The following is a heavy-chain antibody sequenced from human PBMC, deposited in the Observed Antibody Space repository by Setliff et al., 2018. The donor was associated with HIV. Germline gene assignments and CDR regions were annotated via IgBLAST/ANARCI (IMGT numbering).Heavy chain of an antibody. V-gene: IGHV4-59*11. Sequence: PSETLSLTCTISGGFISNHYWNWIRQPPGKGLEWIGSTHYSGSSYYSPSLKSRVTISIDTSKNQFSLKLTSVTSADTAVYFCARGLSSPFATGLWGQGTLVTVSS. CDR2: THYSGSS. D-gene: IGHD6-13*01. CDR1: GGFISNHY. CDR3: ARGLSSPFATGL. J-gene: IGHJ4*02.